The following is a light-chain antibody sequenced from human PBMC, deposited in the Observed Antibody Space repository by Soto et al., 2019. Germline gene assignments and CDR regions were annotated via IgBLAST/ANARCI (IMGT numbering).Light chain of an antibody. V-gene: IGLV2-14*01. CDR1: SNDVGGYNY. J-gene: IGLJ2*01. CDR2: DVS. CDR3: SSYTSSSKVV. Sequence: QSALTQPASVSGSPGQSMTISCTGTSNDVGGYNYVSWYQQHPGKAPKLMIYDVSNRPSGVSNRFSGSKSGNTASLTISGLQAEDEADYYCSSYTSSSKVVFGGGTQLTVL.